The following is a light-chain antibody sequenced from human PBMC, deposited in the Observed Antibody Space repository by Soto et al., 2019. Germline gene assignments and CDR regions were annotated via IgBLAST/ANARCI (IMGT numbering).Light chain of an antibody. CDR3: QQCNSFWT. CDR2: AAS. CDR1: QGISNY. Sequence: DIQMTQSPSSLSASVGDRVTITCRASQGISNYLAWYQQKPGKVPKLLIYAASSLESGVPSRFSGSGSGTEFTLTISSLQPDDSATYYCQQCNSFWTFGQGTKVDI. V-gene: IGKV1-16*01. J-gene: IGKJ1*01.